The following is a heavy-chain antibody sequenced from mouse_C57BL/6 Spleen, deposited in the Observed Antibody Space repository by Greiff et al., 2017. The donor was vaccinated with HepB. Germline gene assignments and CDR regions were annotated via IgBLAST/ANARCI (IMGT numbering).Heavy chain of an antibody. CDR3: ARDEVDDYDDGGAMDY. Sequence: EVQGVESGGGLVKPGGSLKLSCAASGFTFSSYAMSWVRQTPEKRLEWVATISDGGSYTYYPDNVKGRFTISRDNAKNNLYLQMSHLKSEDTAMYYCARDEVDDYDDGGAMDYWGQGTSVTVSS. CDR1: GFTFSSYA. D-gene: IGHD2-4*01. V-gene: IGHV5-4*01. J-gene: IGHJ4*01. CDR2: ISDGGSYT.